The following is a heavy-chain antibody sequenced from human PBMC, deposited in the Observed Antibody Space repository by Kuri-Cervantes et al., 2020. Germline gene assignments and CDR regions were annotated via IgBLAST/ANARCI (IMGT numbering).Heavy chain of an antibody. CDR1: GFIFSDYY. Sequence: GESLKISCAASGFIFSDYYMSWIRQAPGKGLEWVSYISSSGSTIYYADSVKGRFTISRDNAKNSLYLQMNSLRAEDTVVYYCASSRVYDYIWGSYRHAPGFDYWGQGTLVTVSS. J-gene: IGHJ4*02. D-gene: IGHD3-16*02. CDR3: ASSRVYDYIWGSYRHAPGFDY. CDR2: ISSSGSTI. V-gene: IGHV3-11*04.